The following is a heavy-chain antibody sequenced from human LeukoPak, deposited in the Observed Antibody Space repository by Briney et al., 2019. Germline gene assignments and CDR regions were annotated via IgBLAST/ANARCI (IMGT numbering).Heavy chain of an antibody. D-gene: IGHD5-18*01. Sequence: SETLSLTCTVSGGSISSYYWSWIRQPPGKGLEWIGYIYYSGSTNYNPSLKSRVTISVDTSKNQFSLKLSSVTAADTAVYYCARGGNSYGYYMDVWGKGTTVTVSS. CDR1: GGSISSYY. CDR3: ARGGNSYGYYMDV. V-gene: IGHV4-59*01. J-gene: IGHJ6*03. CDR2: IYYSGST.